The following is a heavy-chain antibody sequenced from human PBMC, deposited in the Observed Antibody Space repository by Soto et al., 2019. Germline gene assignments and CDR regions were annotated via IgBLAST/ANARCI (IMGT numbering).Heavy chain of an antibody. CDR1: GFSLSTSGVG. CDR3: TLIRTTVTTL. Sequence: QITLKESGPTVVKPTQTLTLTCTFSGFSLSTSGVGVGWIRQPPGKTLEWLALIYWDDDKRYSPSLKSRLTIPKDASKNQVVLTMTNMDPVDTATYYCTLIRTTVTTLWGQGTLVTVSS. V-gene: IGHV2-5*02. D-gene: IGHD4-4*01. CDR2: IYWDDDK. J-gene: IGHJ4*02.